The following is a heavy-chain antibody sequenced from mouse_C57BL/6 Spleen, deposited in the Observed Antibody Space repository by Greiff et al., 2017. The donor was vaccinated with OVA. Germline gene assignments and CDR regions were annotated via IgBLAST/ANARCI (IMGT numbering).Heavy chain of an antibody. CDR3: ARSDDGYSPCDY. CDR2: INPSSGYT. CDR1: GYTFTSYT. D-gene: IGHD2-3*01. V-gene: IGHV1-4*01. Sequence: QVQLQQSGAELARPGASVKMSCKASGYTFTSYTMHWVKQRPGQGLEWIGYINPSSGYTKYNQKFKDKATLTADKSSSTAYMQLSSLTSEDSAVYYCARSDDGYSPCDYWGQGTTLTVSS. J-gene: IGHJ2*01.